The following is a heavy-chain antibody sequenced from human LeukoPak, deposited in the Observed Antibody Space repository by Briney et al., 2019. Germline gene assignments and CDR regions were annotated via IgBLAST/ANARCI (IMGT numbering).Heavy chain of an antibody. CDR3: AKMGPPGGSYYYYYMDV. CDR1: GFTFSSYA. CDR2: IRYDGTNE. V-gene: IGHV3-30*02. D-gene: IGHD3-16*01. Sequence: GGSLRLSCAASGFTFSSYAMHWVRQAPGKGLQWVAFIRYDGTNEYYADSVKGRFTVSRDNSKNTLYLQMNSLRVEDTALYYCAKMGPPGGSYYYYYMDVWGKGTTVTVSS. J-gene: IGHJ6*03.